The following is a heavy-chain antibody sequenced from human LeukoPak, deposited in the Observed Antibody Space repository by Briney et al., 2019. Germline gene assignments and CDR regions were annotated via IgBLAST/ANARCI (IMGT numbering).Heavy chain of an antibody. J-gene: IGHJ4*02. Sequence: GESLKISCKGSGYSFTSYWIGWVRQMPGKGLEWMGIIYPGDSDTRYSPSFQGQVTISADKSISTAYLQWSSLNASDTAMYYCARPTYYYDSSGYFDYFDYWGQGTLVTVSS. CDR3: ARPTYYYDSSGYFDYFDY. CDR1: GYSFTSYW. V-gene: IGHV5-51*01. CDR2: IYPGDSDT. D-gene: IGHD3-22*01.